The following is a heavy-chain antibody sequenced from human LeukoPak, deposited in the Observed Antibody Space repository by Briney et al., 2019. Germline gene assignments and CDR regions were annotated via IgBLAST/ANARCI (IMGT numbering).Heavy chain of an antibody. CDR2: IWYDGSNK. D-gene: IGHD3-22*01. V-gene: IGHV3-33*01. CDR3: ARDHADYYDSSVSRLDAFDI. J-gene: IGHJ3*02. CDR1: GFTFSSYG. Sequence: GGSLRLSCAASGFTFSSYGMHWVRQAPGKGLEWVAVIWYDGSNKYYADSVKGRFTISRDDSKNTLYLQMNSLRAEDTAVYYCARDHADYYDSSVSRLDAFDIWGQGTMVTVSS.